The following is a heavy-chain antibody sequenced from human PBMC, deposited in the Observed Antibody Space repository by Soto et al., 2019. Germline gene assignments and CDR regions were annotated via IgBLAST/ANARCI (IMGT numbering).Heavy chain of an antibody. Sequence: XSVKVSCKASGYSFTDNDVSWVRQATGQGLEWMGWMNPGSGDTGYAQKFQGRVTMTRDISIATAYMELSSLRSDDTAIYYCARMETFGSLNWFDPWGQGTLVTVSS. V-gene: IGHV1-8*01. CDR3: ARMETFGSLNWFDP. D-gene: IGHD3-16*01. J-gene: IGHJ5*02. CDR1: GYSFTDND. CDR2: MNPGSGDT.